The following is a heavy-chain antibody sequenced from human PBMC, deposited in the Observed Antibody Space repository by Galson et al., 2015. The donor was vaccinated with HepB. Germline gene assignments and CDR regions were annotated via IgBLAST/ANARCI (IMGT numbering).Heavy chain of an antibody. CDR3: AKVERGYSHRGSFRGHFDY. V-gene: IGHV3-23*01. Sequence: SLRLSCAASGFTFSTYAMSWVRQAPGKGLEWVSGISGSGGSTFYADSVKGRFTISRDNSKNTLYLQMDSLRAEDTAVYYCAKVERGYSHRGSFRGHFDYWGQGTLVTVSS. CDR2: ISGSGGST. D-gene: IGHD5-18*01. J-gene: IGHJ4*02. CDR1: GFTFSTYA.